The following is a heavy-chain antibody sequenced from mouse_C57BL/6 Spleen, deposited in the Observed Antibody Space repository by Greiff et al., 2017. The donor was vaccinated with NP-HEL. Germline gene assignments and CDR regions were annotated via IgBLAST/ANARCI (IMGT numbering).Heavy chain of an antibody. D-gene: IGHD1-1*01. Sequence: QVQLQQSGAELVRPGASVTLSCKASGYTFTDYEMHWVKQTPGHGLEWIGAIDPETGGTAYNQKFKGKAILTADKSSSTAYMELRSLTSEDSAVYYCTRVLYYGSREGFAYWGQGTLVTVSA. CDR3: TRVLYYGSREGFAY. V-gene: IGHV1-15*01. CDR1: GYTFTDYE. J-gene: IGHJ3*01. CDR2: IDPETGGT.